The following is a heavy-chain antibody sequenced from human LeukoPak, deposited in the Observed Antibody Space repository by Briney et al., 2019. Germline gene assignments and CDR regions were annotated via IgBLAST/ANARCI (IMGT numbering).Heavy chain of an antibody. CDR3: ARGRPGDYFDY. J-gene: IGHJ4*02. CDR1: VYTFTSYY. D-gene: IGHD6-25*01. CDR2: INPNSGGT. V-gene: IGHV1-2*04. Sequence: ASVKVSCTASVYTFTSYYMHWVRQAPGQDLEWMGWINPNSGGTSYLQNFQGWVTMTRDTSISTAYMDLSRLRSDDTAVYYCARGRPGDYFDYWGQGTLVTVSS.